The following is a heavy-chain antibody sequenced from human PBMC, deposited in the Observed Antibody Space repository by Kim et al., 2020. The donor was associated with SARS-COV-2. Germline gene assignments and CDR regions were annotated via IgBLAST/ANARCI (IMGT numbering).Heavy chain of an antibody. V-gene: IGHV3-23*01. CDR3: AKDQSGDYYYYSGMDV. CDR2: ISGGGHTT. CDR1: GFMFSSHA. Sequence: GGSLRLSCAASGFMFSSHAMTWVRRAPGKGLERVSIISGGGHTTYYADSVKGRFTVSRDNSKNTLYLHMNSLRAEDTALYFCAKDQSGDYYYYSGMDVWGPGTTVTVSS. J-gene: IGHJ6*02. D-gene: IGHD1-26*01.